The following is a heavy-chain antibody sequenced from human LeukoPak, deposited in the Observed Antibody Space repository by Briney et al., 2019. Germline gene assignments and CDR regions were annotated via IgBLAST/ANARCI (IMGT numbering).Heavy chain of an antibody. CDR1: GFTFSDYY. Sequence: GGSLRLSCAASGFTFSDYYMSWIRQAPGKGLEWVSYISSSSSYTNYADSVKGRFTISRDNAKNSLYLQINSLRAEDTAVYYCARGGMGIAAAGAYLDYWGQGTLVTVSS. CDR2: ISSSSSYT. D-gene: IGHD6-13*01. V-gene: IGHV3-11*06. CDR3: ARGGMGIAAAGAYLDY. J-gene: IGHJ4*02.